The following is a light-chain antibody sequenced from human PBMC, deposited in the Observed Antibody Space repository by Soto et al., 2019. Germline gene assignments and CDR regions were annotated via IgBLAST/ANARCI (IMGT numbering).Light chain of an antibody. Sequence: EIVFTPSPGTPSLSPGERAPLSCRASQSVSSSYLAWYQQKPGQAPRLLICGASSRATGIPDRFSGSGSGTDFTLTISRLEPEDFAVYYCQQYGSSPETFGQGTKVDIK. J-gene: IGKJ1*01. CDR2: GAS. CDR3: QQYGSSPET. CDR1: QSVSSSY. V-gene: IGKV3-20*01.